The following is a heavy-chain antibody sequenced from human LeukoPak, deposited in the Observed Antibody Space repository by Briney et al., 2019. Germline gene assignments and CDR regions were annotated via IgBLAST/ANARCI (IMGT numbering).Heavy chain of an antibody. CDR1: GGSISSGSYY. CDR3: ARDPGWSGSFDY. V-gene: IGHV4-61*02. Sequence: SETLSLTCTVSGGSISSGSYYWSWMRQPAGRGLECIGRIYTSGSTNYNPSLKSRVTISVDTSKNQFSLKLSSVTAADTAVYYCARDPGWSGSFDYWGQGTLVTVSS. J-gene: IGHJ4*02. D-gene: IGHD3-3*01. CDR2: IYTSGST.